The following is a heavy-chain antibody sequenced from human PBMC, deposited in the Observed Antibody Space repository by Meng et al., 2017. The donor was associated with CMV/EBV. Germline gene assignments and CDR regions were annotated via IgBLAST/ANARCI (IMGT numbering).Heavy chain of an antibody. CDR2: IYYSGST. CDR3: ASSVNYDFWSGDAFDI. CDR1: GGSVSSGSYY. J-gene: IGHJ3*02. Sequence: ETLSLTCTVSGGSVSSGSYYWSWNRQPPGKGLEWIGYIYYSGSTNYNPSLKSRVTISVDTSKNQFSLKLSSVTAADTAVYYCASSVNYDFWSGDAFDIWGQGTMVTVSS. V-gene: IGHV4-61*01. D-gene: IGHD3-3*01.